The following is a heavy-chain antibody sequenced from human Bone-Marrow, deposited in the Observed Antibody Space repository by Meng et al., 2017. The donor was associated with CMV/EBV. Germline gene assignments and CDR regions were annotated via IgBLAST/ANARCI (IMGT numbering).Heavy chain of an antibody. V-gene: IGHV3-48*04. CDR1: GFTFSSYS. J-gene: IGHJ6*02. CDR2: ISSSRSTI. D-gene: IGHD2-2*01. CDR3: ARAGRLVPAANYSYYVGMDV. Sequence: GESLKISCAASGFTFSSYSMNWVRQAPGKGLEWFSYISSSRSTICYADSVKGRFTISRDNAKNSLYLQMNSLRAEDTAVYYCARAGRLVPAANYSYYVGMDVWGQGTTVTVSS.